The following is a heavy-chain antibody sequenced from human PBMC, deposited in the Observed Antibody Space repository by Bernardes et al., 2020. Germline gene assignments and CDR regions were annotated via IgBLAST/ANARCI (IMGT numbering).Heavy chain of an antibody. Sequence: ASVKVSCQASGYSFTSYYIEWVRQAPGQGLEWMGLMNPDHGITGSPRKFQGRVTMTRDTSISTAYMELSSLGSDDTAVYYGARYDTVTKAGFAPWGQGTLVTVPS. D-gene: IGHD6-19*01. CDR2: MNPDHGIT. V-gene: IGHV1-8*01. CDR3: ARYDTVTKAGFAP. CDR1: GYSFTSYY. J-gene: IGHJ5*02.